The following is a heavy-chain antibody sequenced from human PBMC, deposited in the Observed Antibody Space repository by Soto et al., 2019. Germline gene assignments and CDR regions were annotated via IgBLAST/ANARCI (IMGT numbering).Heavy chain of an antibody. D-gene: IGHD5-18*01. CDR1: GYSFTSYW. J-gene: IGHJ6*02. CDR2: IYPGDSDT. CDR3: ARIGPPTAMVTGYYYYGMDV. V-gene: IGHV5-51*01. Sequence: GESLKISCKGSGYSFTSYWIGWVRQMPGKGLEWMGIIYPGDSDTRYSPSFQGQVTISADKSISTAYLQWSSLKASDTATYYCARIGPPTAMVTGYYYYGMDVWGQGTTVTVS.